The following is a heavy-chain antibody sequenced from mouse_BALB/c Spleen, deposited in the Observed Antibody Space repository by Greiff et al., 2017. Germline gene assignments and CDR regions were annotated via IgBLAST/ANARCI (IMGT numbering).Heavy chain of an antibody. J-gene: IGHJ2*01. Sequence: EVKVVESGGGLVKPGGSLKLSCAASGFTFSSYAMSWVRQTPEKRLEWVASISSGGSTYYPDSVKGRFTISRDNARNILYLQMSSLRSEDTAMYYCARGEGWFDYWGQGTTLTVSS. V-gene: IGHV5-6-5*01. CDR3: ARGEGWFDY. CDR1: GFTFSSYA. D-gene: IGHD2-3*01. CDR2: ISSGGST.